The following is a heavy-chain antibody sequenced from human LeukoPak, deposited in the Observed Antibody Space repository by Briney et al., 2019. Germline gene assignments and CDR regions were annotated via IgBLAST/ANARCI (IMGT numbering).Heavy chain of an antibody. J-gene: IGHJ4*02. CDR3: ARDSMAGALY. V-gene: IGHV3-48*03. CDR2: ISSSGRTI. CDR1: GFTFSSYE. Sequence: PGGSLRLSGAASGFTFSSYEMNWVRQAPGKGLEWVSYISSSGRTIAYADTVKGRFTISRDNAKHSLYLQMNSLRAEDTAVYYCARDSMAGALYWGQRTLV. D-gene: IGHD1-26*01.